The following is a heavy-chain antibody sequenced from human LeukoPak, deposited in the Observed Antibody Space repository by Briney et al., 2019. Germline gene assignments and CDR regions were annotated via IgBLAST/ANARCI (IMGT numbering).Heavy chain of an antibody. J-gene: IGHJ4*02. CDR3: ARVRSTGGGSYYFDY. D-gene: IGHD6-25*01. Sequence: GGSLRLSCAASGFTFSSYSMNWVRQAPGKGLEWVSSISSSSSYIYYADSVKGRLTISRDNAKNSLYLQMNSLRAEDTAVYYCARVRSTGGGSYYFDYWGQGTLVTVSS. CDR2: ISSSSSYI. CDR1: GFTFSSYS. V-gene: IGHV3-21*01.